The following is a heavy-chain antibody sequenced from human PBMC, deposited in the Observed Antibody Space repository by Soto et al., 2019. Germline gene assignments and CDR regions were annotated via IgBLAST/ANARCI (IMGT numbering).Heavy chain of an antibody. CDR1: GYTFIGYY. CDR3: ARSGGGYDLGDY. D-gene: IGHD5-12*01. CDR2: INPNSGGA. V-gene: IGHV1-2*04. Sequence: VASVKVSCQASGYTFIGYYIHWVRQAPGQGLEWMGWINPNSGGAKYSQKFQAWVTMTSDTSISTAYMELSRLKSDDTAVYYCARSGGGYDLGDYWGQGTLVTVSS. J-gene: IGHJ4*02.